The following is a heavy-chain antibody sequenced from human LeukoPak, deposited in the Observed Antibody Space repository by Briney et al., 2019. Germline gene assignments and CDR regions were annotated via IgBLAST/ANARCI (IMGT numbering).Heavy chain of an antibody. CDR3: AKPARDCRSTTCYVDY. Sequence: GGSLRLSCAASGFTFSNYAMSWVRQAPGKGLECVSVISGSGGSTYYADCVKGRCTISRDTAKNTLYLQMNSLRAEDTAVYYCAKPARDCRSTTCYVDYWGQGTLVTVSS. CDR2: ISGSGGST. D-gene: IGHD2-2*01. CDR1: GFTFSNYA. V-gene: IGHV3-23*01. J-gene: IGHJ4*02.